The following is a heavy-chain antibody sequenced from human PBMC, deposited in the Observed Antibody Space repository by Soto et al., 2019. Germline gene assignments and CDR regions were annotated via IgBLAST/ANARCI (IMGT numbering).Heavy chain of an antibody. CDR3: AREPRGAYRSSHYGIDY. V-gene: IGHV4-4*02. J-gene: IGHJ4*02. CDR1: GGSISSSNW. D-gene: IGHD6-13*01. CDR2: IYHSGST. Sequence: QVQLQESGSGLVKPSGTLSLTCAVSGGSISSSNWWSWVRQPPGKGLEWIGEIYHSGSTNYNPSLKSRVTISVDKSKSQFSLKVSSVPAADTAVYYCAREPRGAYRSSHYGIDYWGQGTLVTVSS.